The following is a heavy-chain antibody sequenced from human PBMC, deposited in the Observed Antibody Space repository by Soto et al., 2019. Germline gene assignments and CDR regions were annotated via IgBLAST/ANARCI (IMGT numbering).Heavy chain of an antibody. V-gene: IGHV3-23*01. J-gene: IGHJ4*02. Sequence: GGSLRLSCAASGFTFSSYGVSWVRQAPGKGLEWVSSISASGRNTYYADSVKGRFTISRDNSKNTLYLQMNSLRAEDTALYYCAKYGKETLPQFDYWGQGTLVTVSS. CDR3: AKYGKETLPQFDY. CDR2: ISASGRNT. D-gene: IGHD1-1*01. CDR1: GFTFSSYG.